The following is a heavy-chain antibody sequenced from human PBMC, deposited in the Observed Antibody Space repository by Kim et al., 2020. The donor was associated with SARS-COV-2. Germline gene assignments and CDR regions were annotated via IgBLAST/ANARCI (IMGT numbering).Heavy chain of an antibody. Sequence: ASVKVSCKAXGYTFTSYGISWVRQAPGQGLEWMGWISAYNGNTNYAQKLQGRVTMTTDTSTSTAYMELRSLRSDDTAVYYCARGPISSYCGGDCYAFDYWGQGTLVTVSS. V-gene: IGHV1-18*04. CDR3: ARGPISSYCGGDCYAFDY. D-gene: IGHD2-21*01. CDR2: ISAYNGNT. J-gene: IGHJ4*02. CDR1: GYTFTSYG.